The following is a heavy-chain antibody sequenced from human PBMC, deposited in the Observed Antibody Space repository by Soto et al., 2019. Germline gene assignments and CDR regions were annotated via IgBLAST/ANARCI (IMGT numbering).Heavy chain of an antibody. D-gene: IGHD2-15*01. Sequence: QVQLQQSVALVVKPSETLSLTCSVSGDSVKSSYWTWIRQSPGRAPEWVGYVFDFGSTGYHPSLKGRLTISMDTSKNQVSLSLRSVTVADTGIYYCARLIEGYPPHNYFDPWGQGPLVTVSS. CDR3: ARLIEGYPPHNYFDP. V-gene: IGHV4-59*02. CDR1: GDSVKSSY. CDR2: VFDFGST. J-gene: IGHJ5*02.